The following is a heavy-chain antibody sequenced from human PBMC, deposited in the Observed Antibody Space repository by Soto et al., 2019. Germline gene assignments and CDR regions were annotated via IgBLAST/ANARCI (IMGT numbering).Heavy chain of an antibody. V-gene: IGHV3-30*18. D-gene: IGHD3-22*01. CDR3: AKDVLRYYYDSSGYYRIDY. CDR2: ISYDGSNK. Sequence: SQRLSCRTPGFRFSSSGMYWVRQAPGKGLEWVAVISYDGSNKYYADAVKGRVTISRDNSKNTLYLQMNSLRAEDTAVYYCAKDVLRYYYDSSGYYRIDYWGQGTLVTVSS. J-gene: IGHJ4*02. CDR1: GFRFSSSG.